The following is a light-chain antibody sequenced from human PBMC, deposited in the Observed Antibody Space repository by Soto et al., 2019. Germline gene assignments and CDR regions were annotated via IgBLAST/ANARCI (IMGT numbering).Light chain of an antibody. J-gene: IGKJ5*01. CDR2: GAS. V-gene: IGKV3-15*01. CDR3: PQRSARLPIT. Sequence: IVMTQSPATLSVSPGERATLSCRASQSVSSDLAWYHQKPGQAPRLLIYGASTRATGIPARFSGSGSGTEFPLTLNSLQSEDFAVYYCPQRSARLPITFGPGTSLEI. CDR1: QSVSSD.